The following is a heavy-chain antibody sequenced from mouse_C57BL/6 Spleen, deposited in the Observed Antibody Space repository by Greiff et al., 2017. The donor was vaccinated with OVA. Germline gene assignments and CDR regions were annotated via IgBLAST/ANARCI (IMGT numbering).Heavy chain of an antibody. V-gene: IGHV5-4*01. CDR3: ARGGGLRGGFAY. Sequence: EVQLVESGGGLVKPGGSLKLSCAASGFTFSSYAMSWVRQTPEKRLEWVATISDGGSYTYSPDHVKGRFTISRDNATDNLYLKMSHMKSEDTAMYYCARGGGLRGGFAYWGQGTLVTVSA. CDR2: ISDGGSYT. J-gene: IGHJ3*01. CDR1: GFTFSSYA.